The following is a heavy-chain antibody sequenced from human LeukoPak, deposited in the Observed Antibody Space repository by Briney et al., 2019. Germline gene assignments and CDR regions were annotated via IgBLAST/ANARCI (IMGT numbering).Heavy chain of an antibody. CDR1: GGSFSGYY. D-gene: IGHD3-10*01. CDR3: ARGVGFVKIDY. J-gene: IGHJ4*02. CDR2: INHSGRT. V-gene: IGHV4-34*01. Sequence: PSETLSLTCAVYGGSFSGYYWSWIRQPPGKGLEWIGEINHSGRTNYNPSLKSRVTISVDTSKNQFSLKLTSVTAVDTAIYYCARGVGFVKIDYWGQGTLVTVSS.